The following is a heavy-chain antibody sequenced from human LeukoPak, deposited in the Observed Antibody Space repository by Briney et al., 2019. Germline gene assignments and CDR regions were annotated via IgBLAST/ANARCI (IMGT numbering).Heavy chain of an antibody. V-gene: IGHV4-59*01. D-gene: IGHD3-22*01. CDR3: ARSLGDSSGYYINWFDP. CDR1: GGSISSYY. Sequence: SETLTLTCTVSGGSISSYYWSWIRQPPGKGLEWIGYIYYSGSTNYNHSLKSRVTISVDTSKNQFSLKLSSVTAADTAVYYCARSLGDSSGYYINWFDPWGQGTLVTVSS. J-gene: IGHJ5*02. CDR2: IYYSGST.